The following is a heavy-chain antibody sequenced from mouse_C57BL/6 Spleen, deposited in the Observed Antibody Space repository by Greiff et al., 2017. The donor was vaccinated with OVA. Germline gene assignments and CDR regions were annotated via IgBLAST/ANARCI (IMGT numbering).Heavy chain of an antibody. D-gene: IGHD1-1*01. Sequence: EVQLVESGAGLVKPGGSLTLSCAASGFTFSSYAMSWVRQTPEKRLEWVAYISRGGGYNYYADTVKGRFTISRDNAGNTLYLQMSSLKSEDSAIYYSTRDCGSSYWIAYWGQGTLVTVSS. V-gene: IGHV5-9-1*02. CDR1: GFTFSSYA. CDR3: TRDCGSSYWIAY. J-gene: IGHJ3*01. CDR2: ISRGGGYN.